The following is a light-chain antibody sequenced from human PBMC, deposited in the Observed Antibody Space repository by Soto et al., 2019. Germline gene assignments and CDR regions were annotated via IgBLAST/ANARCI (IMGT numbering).Light chain of an antibody. J-gene: IGLJ2*01. V-gene: IGLV2-14*01. CDR3: SSYTSSSTVV. Sequence: QSALTQPASVSGSPGPSITISCTGTSSDVGGYNYVSWYQQHPGKAPKLMIYDVSNRPSGVSNPFSGSKSGNTASLTISGLQAEDEADYYCSSYTSSSTVVFGGATKLTVL. CDR2: DVS. CDR1: SSDVGGYNY.